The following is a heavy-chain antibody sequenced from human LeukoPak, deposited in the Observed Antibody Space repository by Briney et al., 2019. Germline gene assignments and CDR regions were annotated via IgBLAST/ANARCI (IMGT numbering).Heavy chain of an antibody. J-gene: IGHJ4*02. D-gene: IGHD1-26*01. Sequence: SVKVSCKASGGTFSSYAISWVRQAPGQGLEWMGRVIPIFGTANYAQKFQGRVTITTDESTSTAYMELSSLRSEDTAVYYCASSRIVGASNFDYWGQGTLVTVSS. CDR1: GGTFSSYA. CDR3: ASSRIVGASNFDY. CDR2: VIPIFGTA. V-gene: IGHV1-69*05.